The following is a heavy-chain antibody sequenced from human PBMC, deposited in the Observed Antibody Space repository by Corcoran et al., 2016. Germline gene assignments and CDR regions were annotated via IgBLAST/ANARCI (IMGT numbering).Heavy chain of an antibody. J-gene: IGHJ4*02. CDR1: GGSISSYY. CDR3: ARAYDSSGYYYVHFDY. CDR2: IYYSGST. D-gene: IGHD3-22*01. Sequence: QVQLQESGPGLVKPSETLSLTCTVSGGSISSYYWSWIRQPPGKGLEWIGYIYYSGSTNYNPSLKSRVTISVDTSKNQFSLKLSSVTAADTAVYYCARAYDSSGYYYVHFDYCGQGTLVTVSS. V-gene: IGHV4-59*01.